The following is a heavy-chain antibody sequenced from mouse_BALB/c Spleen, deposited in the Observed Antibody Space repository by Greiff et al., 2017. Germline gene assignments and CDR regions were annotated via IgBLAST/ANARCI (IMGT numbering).Heavy chain of an antibody. CDR2: ISSGGSYT. Sequence: DVMLVESGGDLVKPGGSLKLSCAASGFTFSSYGMSWVRQTPDKRLEWVATISSGGSYTYYPDSVKGRFTISRDNAKNTLYLQMSSLKSEDTAMYYYARRDYYYSSSWDYFDYWGQGTTLTVSS. CDR1: GFTFSSYG. J-gene: IGHJ2*01. CDR3: ARRDYYYSSSWDYFDY. D-gene: IGHD1-1*01. V-gene: IGHV5-6*02.